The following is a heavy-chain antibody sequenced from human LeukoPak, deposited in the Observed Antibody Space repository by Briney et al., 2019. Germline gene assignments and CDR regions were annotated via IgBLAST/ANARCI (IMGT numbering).Heavy chain of an antibody. Sequence: ASAKVSCKASGYTFTSYGISWVRQAPGQGLEWMGWISAYNGNTNYAQKLQGRVTMITDTSTSIAYMELRSLRSDDTAVYYCARRQGYCTNGVCYENWFDPWGQGTLVTVSS. D-gene: IGHD2-8*01. CDR1: GYTFTSYG. CDR3: ARRQGYCTNGVCYENWFDP. CDR2: ISAYNGNT. V-gene: IGHV1-18*01. J-gene: IGHJ5*02.